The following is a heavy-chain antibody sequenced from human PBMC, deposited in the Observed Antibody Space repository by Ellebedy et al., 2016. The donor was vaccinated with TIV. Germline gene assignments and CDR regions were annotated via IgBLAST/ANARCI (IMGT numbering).Heavy chain of an antibody. CDR3: ARAGHRGDYRGDSFHH. CDR1: GGSFSDYD. V-gene: IGHV4-34*01. CDR2: INHSGST. D-gene: IGHD4-23*01. Sequence: MPGGSLRLSCAVYGGSFSDYDWNWIRQPPGTGLEWTGEINHSGSTNFNPSLKSRVTMSVDPSKRQFSRNLRPVTAVDTAGYYCARAGHRGDYRGDSFHHWGQGTLVTVSS. J-gene: IGHJ1*01.